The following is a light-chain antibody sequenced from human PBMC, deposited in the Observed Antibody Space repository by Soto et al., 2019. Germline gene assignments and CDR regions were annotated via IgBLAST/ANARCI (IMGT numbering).Light chain of an antibody. Sequence: EIVLTQSPGTLSLSPGERATLSCRASQSVSSSYLAWYQQKPGQAPRLLIDGASSRATGIPDRFSGSGSGTDFTVTISRLEPEDFAGYYCQQYGSSPGTFGQGTKLEIK. CDR2: GAS. CDR1: QSVSSSY. CDR3: QQYGSSPGT. J-gene: IGKJ2*01. V-gene: IGKV3-20*01.